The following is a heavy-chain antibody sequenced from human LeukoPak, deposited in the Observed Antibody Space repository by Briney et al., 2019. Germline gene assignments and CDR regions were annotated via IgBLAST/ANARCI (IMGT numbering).Heavy chain of an antibody. D-gene: IGHD3-10*01. V-gene: IGHV1-2*02. CDR3: ARDLFYSVSGTYYNVGRVFNY. CDR2: INPNSGGT. CDR1: GYTFTGYY. J-gene: IGHJ4*02. Sequence: ASVKVSCKASGYTFTGYYMHWVRQAPGQGLEWMGWINPNSGGTNYAQKFQGRATMTRDTSITTAYMELTSLRSDDTAVYYCARDLFYSVSGTYYNVGRVFNYWGQGTLVTVSS.